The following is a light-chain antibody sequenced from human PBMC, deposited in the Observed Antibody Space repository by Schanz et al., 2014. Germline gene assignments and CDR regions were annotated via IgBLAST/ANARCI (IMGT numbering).Light chain of an antibody. CDR3: AAWDDSLKGPV. CDR1: RSNIGSNT. Sequence: QSVLTQPPSASGTPGQRVTISCSGSRSNIGSNTVSWYQQLPGTAPKLLIYSNNQRPSGVPDRFSGSKSGTSASLAISGLQSEDEADYYCAAWDDSLKGPVFGGGTKLTVL. CDR2: SNN. J-gene: IGLJ3*02. V-gene: IGLV1-44*01.